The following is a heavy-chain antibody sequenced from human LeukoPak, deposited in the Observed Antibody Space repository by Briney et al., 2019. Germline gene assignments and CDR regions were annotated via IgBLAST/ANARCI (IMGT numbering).Heavy chain of an antibody. CDR2: IKIKTDGGTT. J-gene: IGHJ4*02. CDR1: GFTFSNAW. D-gene: IGHD2-15*01. CDR3: TTELFCSGGSCYYFDY. Sequence: KPGGSLRLSCAASGFTFSNAWMSWVRQAPGKGLEWVGRIKIKTDGGTTDYAAPVKGRFTISRDDSKNTLYLQMDSLKTEDTAVYYCTTELFCSGGSCYYFDYWGQGTLVTVSS. V-gene: IGHV3-15*01.